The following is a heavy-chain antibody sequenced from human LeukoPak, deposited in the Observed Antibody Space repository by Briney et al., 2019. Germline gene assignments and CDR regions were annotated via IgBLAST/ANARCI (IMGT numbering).Heavy chain of an antibody. CDR1: GGSISSSSYY. CDR2: IYYSGST. CDR3: ARFAAGIAAAGTGDY. J-gene: IGHJ4*02. V-gene: IGHV4-39*01. D-gene: IGHD6-13*01. Sequence: SETLSLTCTVSGGSISSSSYYWGWIRQPTGKGLEWIGSIYYSGSTYYNPSLKSRVTISVDTSKNQFSLKLSSVTAADTAVYYCARFAAGIAAAGTGDYWGQGTLVTVSS.